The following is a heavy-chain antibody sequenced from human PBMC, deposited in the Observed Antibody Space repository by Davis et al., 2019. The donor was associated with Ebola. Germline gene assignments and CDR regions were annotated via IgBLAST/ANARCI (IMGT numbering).Heavy chain of an antibody. CDR2: IKSRADGGTT. Sequence: GGSLRLSCAASGFTFSNAWLNWVRQAPGKGLEWVARIKSRADGGTTDYAAPVLGRFIISRDDSKNTLDLQMNSLRAEDTAVYYCAKDSLRYFDWLLYPDYWGQGTLVTVSS. J-gene: IGHJ4*02. V-gene: IGHV3-15*01. CDR1: GFTFSNAW. D-gene: IGHD3-9*01. CDR3: AKDSLRYFDWLLYPDY.